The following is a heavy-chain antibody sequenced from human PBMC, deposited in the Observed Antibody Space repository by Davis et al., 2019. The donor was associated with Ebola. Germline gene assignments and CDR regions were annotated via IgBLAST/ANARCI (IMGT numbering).Heavy chain of an antibody. CDR3: ARDYWGTSSSFNWFDP. D-gene: IGHD6-6*01. CDR2: INAGNGNT. Sequence: AASVTVSCKASGYTFTSYAMHWVRQAPGQRLEWMGWINAGNGNTKYSQKFQGRVTITRDTSATTAYMELSSLRSEDTAVYYCARDYWGTSSSFNWFDPWGQGTLVTVSS. V-gene: IGHV1-3*01. CDR1: GYTFTSYA. J-gene: IGHJ5*02.